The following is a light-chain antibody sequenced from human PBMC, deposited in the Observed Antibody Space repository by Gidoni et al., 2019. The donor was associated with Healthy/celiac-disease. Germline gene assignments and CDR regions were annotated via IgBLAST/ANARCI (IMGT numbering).Light chain of an antibody. CDR3: KQYNSYST. CDR1: QSISSW. Sequence: DIQMNQSPSTLSASVGDRVTITCRASQSISSWLAWYQQNPGKAPKLLIYKASSLESGVPSRCSGSGSGTEFTLTISSLQPDDFATYYCKQYNSYSTFGQGTKLDIK. CDR2: KAS. V-gene: IGKV1-5*03. J-gene: IGKJ2*01.